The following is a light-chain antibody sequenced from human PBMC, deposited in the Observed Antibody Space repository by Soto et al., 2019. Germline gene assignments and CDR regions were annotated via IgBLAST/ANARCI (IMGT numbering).Light chain of an antibody. V-gene: IGLV1-44*01. CDR1: SSNIGSNT. CDR3: AAWDDSLTGIV. J-gene: IGLJ1*01. CDR2: NNN. Sequence: QSVLTQPPSASGTPGQRVTISCSGSSSNIGSNTVNWYQQLPGTAPKLLIYNNNQRPSGVPDRSSGSKSGTSASLAISGLQSEDEADYYCAAWDDSLTGIVFGTGTKLTVL.